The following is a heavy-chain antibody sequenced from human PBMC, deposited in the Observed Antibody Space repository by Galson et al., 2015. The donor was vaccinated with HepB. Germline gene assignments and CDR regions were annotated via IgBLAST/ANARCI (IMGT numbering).Heavy chain of an antibody. CDR3: AKDPIVATTNTDLYY. CDR2: ISGSGGST. CDR1: GFTFSSYA. V-gene: IGHV3-23*01. D-gene: IGHD5-12*01. J-gene: IGHJ4*02. Sequence: SLRLSCAASGFTFSSYAMSWVRQAPGKGPEWVSAISGSGGSTYYADSVKGRFTISRDNSKNTLYLQMNSLRAEDTAVYYCAKDPIVATTNTDLYYWGQGTLVTVSS.